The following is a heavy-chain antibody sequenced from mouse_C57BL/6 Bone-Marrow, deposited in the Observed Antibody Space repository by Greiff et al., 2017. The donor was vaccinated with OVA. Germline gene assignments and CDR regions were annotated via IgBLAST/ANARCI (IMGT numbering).Heavy chain of an antibody. Sequence: EVQRVESGGGLVQPGGSLKISCAASGFTFSDYGMAWVRQAPRKGPEWVAFISNLAFSIYYADTVTGRFTSSRENAKNTLYLEMSSLRSEDTAMYYCARRGLDYAMDYWGQGTSVTVSS. V-gene: IGHV5-15*04. CDR2: ISNLAFSI. J-gene: IGHJ4*01. CDR3: ARRGLDYAMDY. CDR1: GFTFSDYG.